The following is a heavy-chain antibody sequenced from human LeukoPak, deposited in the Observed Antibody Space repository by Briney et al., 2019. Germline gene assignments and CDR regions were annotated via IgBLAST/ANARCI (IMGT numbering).Heavy chain of an antibody. V-gene: IGHV3-21*01. CDR3: ARGLGYCSSTSCYPDAFDI. CDR2: ISSSSSYI. D-gene: IGHD2-2*01. J-gene: IGHJ3*02. Sequence: PGGPLRLSCAASGFTFSSYSMNWVRQAPGKGLEWVSSISSSSSYIYYADSVKGRFTISRDNAKNSLYLQMNSLRAEDTAVYYCARGLGYCSSTSCYPDAFDIWGQGTMVTVSS. CDR1: GFTFSSYS.